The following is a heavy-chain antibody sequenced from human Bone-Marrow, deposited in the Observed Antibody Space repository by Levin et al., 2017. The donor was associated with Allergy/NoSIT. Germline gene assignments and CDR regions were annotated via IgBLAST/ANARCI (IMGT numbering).Heavy chain of an antibody. D-gene: IGHD1-14*01. CDR2: IDQYGTEI. V-gene: IGHV3-7*01. CDR1: SFTFDDYW. Sequence: GESLKISCAASSFTFDDYWMSWVRQAPGKGLEWVANIDQYGTEIYYADSVKGRFAISRNNAENSLYLQLNSLRVEDTAVYFCVRAEPRVDAFDIWGQGTNLTVSS. CDR3: VRAEPRVDAFDI. J-gene: IGHJ3*02.